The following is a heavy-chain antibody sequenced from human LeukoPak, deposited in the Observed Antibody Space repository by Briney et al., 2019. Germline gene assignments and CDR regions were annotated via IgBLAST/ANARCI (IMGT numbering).Heavy chain of an antibody. V-gene: IGHV3-74*03. Sequence: GGSLTLSCEASGFTSRNYWMSWVRQPPGKGLQWVSRVHGDGSDIVYADSVQGRFTISRDNAKSTLYLQMNSLTAEDTAVYFCARRIYYDTSGSPFDLWGQGTLVTVSS. CDR2: VHGDGSDI. J-gene: IGHJ4*02. CDR1: GFTSRNYW. D-gene: IGHD3-22*01. CDR3: ARRIYYDTSGSPFDL.